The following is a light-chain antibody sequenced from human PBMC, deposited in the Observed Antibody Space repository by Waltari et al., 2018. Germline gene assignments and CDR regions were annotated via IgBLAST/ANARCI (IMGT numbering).Light chain of an antibody. CDR3: SSYISSSTLEL. CDR2: DVS. V-gene: IGLV2-14*03. J-gene: IGLJ2*01. CDR1: SSDVGGYNY. Sequence: QSVLTQPASVSGSPGQSITIPCTGTSSDVGGYNYVSWYQQHPGKAPKLIIYDVSNRPSGVSNRFSGSKSGNTASLTISGLQAEDEADYYCSSYISSSTLELFGGGTSLTVL.